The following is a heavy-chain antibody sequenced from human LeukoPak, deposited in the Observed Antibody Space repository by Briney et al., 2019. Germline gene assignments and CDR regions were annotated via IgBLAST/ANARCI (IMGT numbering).Heavy chain of an antibody. J-gene: IGHJ4*02. V-gene: IGHV3-30*18. D-gene: IGHD2-15*01. CDR1: GHPFSSYA. CDR2: ISYDGSNE. Sequence: PGGSLRLSCAASGHPFSSYAMHWVRQAPGKGLGRAALISYDGSNEHYADSVKGRFTISRDNSKNTLYLQVNSLRAEDTAVYYCAKSKFSCIGNNCYSPDYWGQGTLVTVSS. CDR3: AKSKFSCIGNNCYSPDY.